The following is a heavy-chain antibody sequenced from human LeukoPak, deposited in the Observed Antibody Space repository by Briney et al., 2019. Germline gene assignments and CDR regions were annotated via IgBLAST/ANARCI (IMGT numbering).Heavy chain of an antibody. CDR1: GYTFTSYG. D-gene: IGHD3-9*01. V-gene: IGHV1-18*03. J-gene: IGHJ5*02. CDR3: ARGWNYDILTGYYNPNWFDP. Sequence: GASVKVSCKASGYTFTSYGISWVRQAPGQGLEWMGWISAYNGNTNYAQKLQGRVTMTTDTSTSTAYMELRSLRSEDMAVYYCARGWNYDILTGYYNPNWFDPWGQGTLVTVSS. CDR2: ISAYNGNT.